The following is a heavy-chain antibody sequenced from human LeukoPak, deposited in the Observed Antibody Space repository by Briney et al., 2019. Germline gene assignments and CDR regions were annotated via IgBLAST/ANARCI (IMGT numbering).Heavy chain of an antibody. CDR2: IYSGGST. J-gene: IGHJ6*02. Sequence: GGSLRLSCSASGFAVSDNYMTWVRQAPGKGLDWVSVIYSGGSTYYSDSVKGRFTISRDNSKNTLYLQTNSLRAEDTAVYFCATTSPTTSYYYYYYGLDVWGQGTTVTVSS. V-gene: IGHV3-66*01. D-gene: IGHD1-1*01. CDR1: GFAVSDNY. CDR3: ATTSPTTSYYYYYYGLDV.